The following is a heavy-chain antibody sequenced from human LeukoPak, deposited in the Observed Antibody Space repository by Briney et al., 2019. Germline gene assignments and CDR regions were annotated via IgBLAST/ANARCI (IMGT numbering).Heavy chain of an antibody. CDR3: ARAYDGSGNLDY. CDR1: GYTFTEYY. CDR2: IYPNRGGT. J-gene: IGHJ4*02. D-gene: IGHD3-22*01. Sequence: ASVTVSCKGSGYTFTEYYMHWVRQAPGQGLEWMGLIYPNRGGTNCARKFQGRVTMTRDTSINTDYMELSRLRSDDTAVYYCARAYDGSGNLDYWGQGTLVTVAS. V-gene: IGHV1-2*02.